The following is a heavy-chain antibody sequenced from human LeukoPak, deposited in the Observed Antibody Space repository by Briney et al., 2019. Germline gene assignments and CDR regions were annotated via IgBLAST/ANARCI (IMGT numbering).Heavy chain of an antibody. CDR3: ARGMQQLYHFDS. J-gene: IGHJ4*02. CDR1: GGSISNGAYY. D-gene: IGHD6-13*01. V-gene: IGHV4-39*07. CDR2: IYYIGNT. Sequence: PSETLSLTCTVSGGSISNGAYYWGWIRQSPGKGLEWIGTIYYIGNTYYNPALQSRVTISVDTSKNQFSLKLTSVTAADTAVYYCARGMQQLYHFDSWGRGTLVTVSS.